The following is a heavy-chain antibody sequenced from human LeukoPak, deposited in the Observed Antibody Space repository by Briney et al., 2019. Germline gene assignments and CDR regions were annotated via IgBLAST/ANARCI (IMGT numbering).Heavy chain of an antibody. CDR2: SRNKANSYST. V-gene: IGHV3-72*01. Sequence: GGSLRLSCAVSGFTFSDHYMDWVRQAPGRGLEWVGRSRNKANSYSTEYAASVRGRFTISRDDSKNSLDLQMNILKTEDTAVYYCARDVYDSGRYYFDSWGQGALDTVSA. CDR3: ARDVYDSGRYYFDS. CDR1: GFTFSDHY. D-gene: IGHD6-19*01. J-gene: IGHJ4*02.